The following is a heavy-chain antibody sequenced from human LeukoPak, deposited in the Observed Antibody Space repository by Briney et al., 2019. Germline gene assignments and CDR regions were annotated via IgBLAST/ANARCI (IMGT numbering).Heavy chain of an antibody. V-gene: IGHV3-23*01. CDR3: AKDLAGSGSYSFDY. CDR1: GFTFSNYA. J-gene: IGHJ4*02. D-gene: IGHD1-26*01. CDR2: ISGSGGST. Sequence: RAGGSLRLSCAASGFTFSNYAMNWARQAPGRGLEWVSAISGSGGSTYYADSVKGRFTISRDNSKNTLYLQMNSLRAEDTAVYYCAKDLAGSGSYSFDYWGQGTLVTVSS.